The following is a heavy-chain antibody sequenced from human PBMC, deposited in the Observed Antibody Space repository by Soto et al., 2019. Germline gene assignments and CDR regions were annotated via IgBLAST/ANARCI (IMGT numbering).Heavy chain of an antibody. CDR2: IYYSGST. J-gene: IGHJ3*02. Sequence: SETLSLTCTVSGGSISSYYWSWIRQPPGKGLEWIGYIYYSGSTNYNPSLKSRVTISVDTSKNQFSLKLSSVTAADTAVYYCAHTLIAVATDAFDIWGQGTMVTVSS. D-gene: IGHD6-19*01. V-gene: IGHV4-59*08. CDR3: AHTLIAVATDAFDI. CDR1: GGSISSYY.